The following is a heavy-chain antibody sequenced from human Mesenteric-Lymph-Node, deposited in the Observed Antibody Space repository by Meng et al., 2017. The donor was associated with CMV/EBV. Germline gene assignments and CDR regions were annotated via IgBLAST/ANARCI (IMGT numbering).Heavy chain of an antibody. CDR1: GFTFDDYT. V-gene: IGHV3-9*01. D-gene: IGHD6-19*01. CDR2: ITWNSGSR. J-gene: IGHJ3*02. Sequence: GGSLRLSCLASGFTFDDYTMHWVRQVPGRGLEWVSGITWNSGSRVYADSVQGRFTISRDNAENSLYLQMNSLRPEDTGLYYCVKDIRRKQWPVGEAFDIGGQGTMVTVSS. CDR3: VKDIRRKQWPVGEAFDI.